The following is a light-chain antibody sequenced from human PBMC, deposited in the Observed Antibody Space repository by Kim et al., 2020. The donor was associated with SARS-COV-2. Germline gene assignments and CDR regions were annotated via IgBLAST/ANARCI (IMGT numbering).Light chain of an antibody. CDR2: WAS. J-gene: IGKJ4*01. CDR1: QCGFSNSINRNY. V-gene: IGKV4-1*01. CDR3: QQYAGFPWS. Sequence: DTGNSDSSQCGFSNSINRNYVTWYKQKRGQPRKLLNDWASCRAAGVPGRFSGGGAGEDITLTIGSLQAEDVGVYYCQQYAGFPWSFGGGTKVDIK.